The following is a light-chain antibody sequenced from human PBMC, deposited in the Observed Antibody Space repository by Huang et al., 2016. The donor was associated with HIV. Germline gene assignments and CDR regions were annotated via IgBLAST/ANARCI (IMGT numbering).Light chain of an antibody. CDR2: DGT. CDR1: QNIFSY. V-gene: IGKV1-8*01. CDR3: QQYFESPQ. J-gene: IGKJ2*01. Sequence: AIRLTQSPSSLSVSTGNRVTMTCRATQNIFSYLAWYQQKPREYHKLLIYDGTTLDIGVPWRYSGNGSGTDFTLTISCIQSEDFATYYCQQYFESPQFGLETKLETK.